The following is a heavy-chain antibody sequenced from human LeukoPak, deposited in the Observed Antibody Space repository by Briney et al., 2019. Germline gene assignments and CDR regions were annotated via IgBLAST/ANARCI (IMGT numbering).Heavy chain of an antibody. V-gene: IGHV3-21*01. D-gene: IGHD3-3*01. CDR1: GFTFNDYT. J-gene: IGHJ4*02. CDR2: ITGDCNYI. CDR3: ARERNFYYFDY. Sequence: GGSLRLSCAASGFTFNDYTMTWVRQAPGKGLEWVSYITGDCNYIFYADSVKGRFTISRDNAQNSLFLELNSLRGEDTAVYYCARERNFYYFDYWGQGALVTVSS.